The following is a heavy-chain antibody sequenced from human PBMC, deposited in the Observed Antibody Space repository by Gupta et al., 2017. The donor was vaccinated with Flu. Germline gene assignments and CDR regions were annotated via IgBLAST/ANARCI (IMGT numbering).Heavy chain of an antibody. V-gene: IGHV1-3*01. J-gene: IGHJ3*01. CDR2: IYHDGRNT. CDR1: YG. D-gene: IGHD3-10*01. Sequence: YGMHWVRQAPGKRLEWVAWIYHDGRNTKYAQTLQDRFTIFRDPSESTAYLEMSSLRTEDTAVYYCAKDRNEKRRSFAFDVWGQGTTVTVSS. CDR3: AKDRNEKRRSFAFDV.